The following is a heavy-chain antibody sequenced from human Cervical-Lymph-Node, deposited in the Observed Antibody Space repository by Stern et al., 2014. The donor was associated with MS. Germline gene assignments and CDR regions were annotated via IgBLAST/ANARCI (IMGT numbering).Heavy chain of an antibody. CDR2: ITNVGST. V-gene: IGHV3-53*01. CDR1: GFTVSRGY. CDR3: ARDTSAPERSDW. Sequence: VQLVQSGGGVIQPGGSLRLSCTASGFTVSRGYMTWVRQAPGKGLEWVSIITNVGSTFYADSVKGRFTISRDDSKNTVYLHMTSLKAEDTAMYFCARDTSAPERSDWWGQGTLVTVSS. J-gene: IGHJ4*02. D-gene: IGHD1-1*01.